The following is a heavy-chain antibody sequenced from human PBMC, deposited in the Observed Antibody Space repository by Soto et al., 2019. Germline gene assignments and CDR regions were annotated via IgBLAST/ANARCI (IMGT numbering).Heavy chain of an antibody. V-gene: IGHV3-23*01. CDR1: GFTFSSYA. J-gene: IGHJ3*02. Sequence: GGSLRLSCAAFGFTFSSYAMSWVRQAPGKGLEWVSAISGSGGSTYYTDSVKGRFTISRDNSKNTLYLQMNSLRAEDTAVYYCAKDILGYCSGGSCSDAFDIWGQGTMVTVSS. CDR3: AKDILGYCSGGSCSDAFDI. D-gene: IGHD2-15*01. CDR2: ISGSGGST.